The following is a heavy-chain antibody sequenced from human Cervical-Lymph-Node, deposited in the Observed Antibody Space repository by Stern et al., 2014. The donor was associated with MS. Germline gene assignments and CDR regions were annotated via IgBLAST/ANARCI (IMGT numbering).Heavy chain of an antibody. D-gene: IGHD6-19*01. CDR2: ISGSGGST. V-gene: IGHV3-23*01. J-gene: IGHJ4*02. CDR3: AKEKYSSGRTTGVFGS. CDR1: GFTFSSSA. Sequence: SGFTFSSSAMTRVRQAPGTGLAWVSTISGSGGSTYYADSVKGRFTISRDKSKNMLYLQMNSLRAEEMAVYYCAKEKYSSGRTTGVFGSWGQGTLVTVS.